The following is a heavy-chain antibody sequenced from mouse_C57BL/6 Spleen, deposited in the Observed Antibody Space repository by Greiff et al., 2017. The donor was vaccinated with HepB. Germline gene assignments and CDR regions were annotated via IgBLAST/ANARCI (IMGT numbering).Heavy chain of an antibody. Sequence: QVQLQQPGAELVRPGSSVKLSCKASGYTFTSYWMHWVKQRPIQGLEWIGNIDPSDSETHYNQKFKDKATLTVDKSSSTAYMQLSSLTSEDSAVYHCARKDDGTTGAMDYWGQGTSVTVSS. V-gene: IGHV1-52*01. J-gene: IGHJ4*01. CDR2: IDPSDSET. CDR3: ARKDDGTTGAMDY. D-gene: IGHD1-1*01. CDR1: GYTFTSYW.